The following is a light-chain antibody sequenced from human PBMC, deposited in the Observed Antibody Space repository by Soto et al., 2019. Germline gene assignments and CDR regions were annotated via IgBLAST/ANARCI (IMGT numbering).Light chain of an antibody. V-gene: IGLV2-23*01. J-gene: IGLJ3*02. Sequence: QSALTQPASVSGSRGQSITISCTGTNSDVGSYNLVSWYQQHPGKAPKLLIYEGSKRPSGVSNRFSGSKSGNTASLTISGLQAEDEADYYCCSYAGSSTWVFGGGTKLTVL. CDR2: EGS. CDR3: CSYAGSSTWV. CDR1: NSDVGSYNL.